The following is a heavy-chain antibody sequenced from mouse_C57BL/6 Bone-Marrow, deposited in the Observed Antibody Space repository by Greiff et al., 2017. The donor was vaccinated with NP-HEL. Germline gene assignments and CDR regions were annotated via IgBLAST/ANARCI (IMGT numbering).Heavy chain of an antibody. CDR2: INPNNGGT. V-gene: IGHV1-26*01. D-gene: IGHD3-3*01. J-gene: IGHJ3*01. CDR3: ARGGTRPAWFAY. CDR1: GYTFTDYY. Sequence: EVQLQQSGPELVKPGASVKISCKASGYTFTDYYMNWVKQSHGKSLEWIGDINPNNGGTSYNQKFKGKATLTVDKSSSTAYMELRSLTSEDSAVYYGARGGTRPAWFAYWGQGTLVTVSA.